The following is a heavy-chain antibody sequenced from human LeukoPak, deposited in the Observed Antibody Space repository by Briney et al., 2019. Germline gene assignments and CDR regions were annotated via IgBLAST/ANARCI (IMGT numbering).Heavy chain of an antibody. CDR2: IIPIFGTA. D-gene: IGHD3-10*01. V-gene: IGHV1-69*06. CDR1: GGTFSSYA. Sequence: ASVKVSCKASGGTFSSYAISWVRQAPGQGLEWMGGIIPIFGTANYAQKFQGRVTITADKSTSTAYMELSSLRSEDTAAYYCARDGSGSYYEHYYMDVWGKGTTVTVSS. J-gene: IGHJ6*03. CDR3: ARDGSGSYYEHYYMDV.